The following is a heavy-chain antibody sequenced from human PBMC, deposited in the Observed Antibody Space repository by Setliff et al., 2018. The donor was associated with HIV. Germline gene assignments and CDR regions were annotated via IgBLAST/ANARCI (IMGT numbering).Heavy chain of an antibody. Sequence: PGESLKISCKALDYTFTTYWIAWVRQMPGEGLGWMGIIYPDDSDIRYNPSFQNQITISADKSIATAYLQLNNLRASDTATYYCARRDGRSMNAFQIWGPGTMVTVSS. CDR3: ARRDGRSMNAFQI. CDR2: IYPDDSDI. CDR1: DYTFTTYW. J-gene: IGHJ3*01. V-gene: IGHV5-51*01. D-gene: IGHD2-21*01.